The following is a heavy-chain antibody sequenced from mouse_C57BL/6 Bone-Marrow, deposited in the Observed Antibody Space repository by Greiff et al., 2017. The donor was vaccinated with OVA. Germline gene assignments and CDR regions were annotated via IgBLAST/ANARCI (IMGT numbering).Heavy chain of an antibody. CDR3: ASHSGYFDV. CDR2: ISSGGSYT. CDR1: GFTFSSYG. D-gene: IGHD3-1*01. Sequence: EVQLVESGGDLVKPGGSLKLSCAASGFTFSSYGMSWVRQTPDKRLEWVATISSGGSYTYYPDSVKGRFTISRDNAKNTLYLQMSSLKSEDTAMYYCASHSGYFDVWGTGTTVTVSS. J-gene: IGHJ1*03. V-gene: IGHV5-6*01.